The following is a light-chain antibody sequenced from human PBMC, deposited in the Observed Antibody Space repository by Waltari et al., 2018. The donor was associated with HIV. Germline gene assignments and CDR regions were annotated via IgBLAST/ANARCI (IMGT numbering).Light chain of an antibody. V-gene: IGLV2-23*02. CDR1: SNDIEISTL. Sequence: SALSHPAPVSGRPGQSLTISCTGSSNDIEISTLVSWYQHHPGKAPKLIIFYVDKRPSGISELFSGSKSGYTASLTISGLRTEDEADYFCSSKSTIYFGVLFGGGTTLTVL. CDR2: YVD. CDR3: SSKSTIYFGVL. J-gene: IGLJ2*01.